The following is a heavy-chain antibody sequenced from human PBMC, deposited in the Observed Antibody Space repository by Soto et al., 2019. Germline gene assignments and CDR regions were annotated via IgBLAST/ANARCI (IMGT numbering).Heavy chain of an antibody. CDR3: ARDFVRVYYYGMDV. CDR2: ISSTGSTI. CDR1: GFIFSDYE. V-gene: IGHV3-48*03. Sequence: GSLRLSCAASGFIFSDYEMTCVREAQGRGLEWVSYISSTGSTIYYADSVKGRFTISRDNAKNSLYLQMNRLRAEDTALYYCARDFVRVYYYGMDVWGPGTTVTVSS. J-gene: IGHJ6*02. D-gene: IGHD2-8*02.